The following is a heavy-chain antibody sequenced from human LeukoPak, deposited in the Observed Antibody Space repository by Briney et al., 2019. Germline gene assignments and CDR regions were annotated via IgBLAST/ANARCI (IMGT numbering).Heavy chain of an antibody. V-gene: IGHV4-39*01. Sequence: PSETLSLTCTVSGPSISSSSYYWAWIRQPPGKGLEWIGSISYTGTAYYNPSLKSRVSISVDTSKNQFSLKVPSVTAADTAVYYCARQGIYSSGWYEFDYWGQGTLVTVSS. CDR2: ISYTGTA. CDR1: GPSISSSSYY. D-gene: IGHD6-19*01. CDR3: ARQGIYSSGWYEFDY. J-gene: IGHJ4*02.